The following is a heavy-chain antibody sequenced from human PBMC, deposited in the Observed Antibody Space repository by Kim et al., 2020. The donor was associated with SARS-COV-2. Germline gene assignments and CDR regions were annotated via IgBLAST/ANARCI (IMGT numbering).Heavy chain of an antibody. Sequence: ASVKVSCKASGYTFTSYYMHWVRQAPGQGLEWMGIINPSGGSTSYAQKFQGRVTMTRDTSTSTVYMELSSLRSEDTAVYYCAREAYCGGDCYSGYYYYMDVWGKGTTVTVS. CDR3: AREAYCGGDCYSGYYYYMDV. D-gene: IGHD2-21*01. CDR1: GYTFTSYY. J-gene: IGHJ6*03. CDR2: INPSGGST. V-gene: IGHV1-46*01.